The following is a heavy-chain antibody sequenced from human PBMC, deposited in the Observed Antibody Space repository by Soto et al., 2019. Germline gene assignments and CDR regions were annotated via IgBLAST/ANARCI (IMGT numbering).Heavy chain of an antibody. J-gene: IGHJ4*02. CDR2: IVPMYDSV. D-gene: IGHD1-26*01. V-gene: IGHV1-69*06. CDR3: ASWRSYSGSYCFDH. CDR1: GGTFNTYT. Sequence: QVQLVQSGAEVKKPGASVKVSCEASGGTFNTYTINWVRQAPGRGLEWVGQIVPMYDSVNYAENFQGRVTITADKSTKTAYMELTSLRSEDTALYVFASWRSYSGSYCFDHWGQGTVVTVSS.